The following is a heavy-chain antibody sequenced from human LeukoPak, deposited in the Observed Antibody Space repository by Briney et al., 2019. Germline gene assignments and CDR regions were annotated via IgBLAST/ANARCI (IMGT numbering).Heavy chain of an antibody. J-gene: IGHJ4*02. Sequence: ASVKVSFKASGYTFTNYYIHWVRQAPGQRLEWVGWINPNSGDTNYAQKLQGRVTMTRDTSIITAFMELSRLTSDDTAVYYCARVVSGGVIWAYWGQGTLVTVSS. CDR1: GYTFTNYY. V-gene: IGHV1-2*02. D-gene: IGHD3-16*01. CDR2: INPNSGDT. CDR3: ARVVSGGVIWAY.